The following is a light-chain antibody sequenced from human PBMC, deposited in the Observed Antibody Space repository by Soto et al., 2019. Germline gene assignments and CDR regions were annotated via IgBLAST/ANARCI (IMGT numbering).Light chain of an antibody. CDR3: CSYAPGATLVV. J-gene: IGLJ1*01. CDR1: SNDVGNYNY. V-gene: IGLV2-14*01. Sequence: QSVLTQPASVSGSPGQSITISCTGASNDVGNYNYVSWYQQHAGKAPKLMIYAVTNRPSGVSDRFSGTKSGNTASLTISGLQAEDEADYYCCSYAPGATLVVCGTGTKLTVL. CDR2: AVT.